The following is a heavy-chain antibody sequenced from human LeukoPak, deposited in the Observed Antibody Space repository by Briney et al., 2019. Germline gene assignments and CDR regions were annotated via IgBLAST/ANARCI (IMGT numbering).Heavy chain of an antibody. D-gene: IGHD3-10*01. J-gene: IGHJ4*02. CDR1: GFTFSSYA. CDR3: AKDDGSGHPEC. CDR2: ISYDGSNK. V-gene: IGHV3-30*04. Sequence: GGSLRLSCAASGFTFSSYAMHGVRQARAKGLEWVAVISYDGSNKHYVDSVKGGFTIYRDNSKKTLSLQMNSLTARDTHVCLSAKDDGSGHPECWGEATLVTDSS.